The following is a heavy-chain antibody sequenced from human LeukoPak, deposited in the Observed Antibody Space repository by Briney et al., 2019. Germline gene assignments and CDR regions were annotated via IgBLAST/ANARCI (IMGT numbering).Heavy chain of an antibody. D-gene: IGHD3-3*01. CDR3: ARVLPYDFWSGYYTETFDY. J-gene: IGHJ4*02. Sequence: SETLSLTCAVYGGSFSGYYWSWIRQPPGKGLEWIGEINHSGSTNYNPSLKSRVTISVDTSKNQFSLKLSSVTAADTAVYYCARVLPYDFWSGYYTETFDYWGQGTLVTVSS. CDR2: INHSGST. CDR1: GGSFSGYY. V-gene: IGHV4-34*01.